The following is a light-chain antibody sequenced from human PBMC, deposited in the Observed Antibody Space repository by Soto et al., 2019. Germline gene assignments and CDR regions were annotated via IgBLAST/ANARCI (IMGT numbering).Light chain of an antibody. CDR3: QQYGSSGT. J-gene: IGKJ1*01. CDR1: QSVSNNY. V-gene: IGKV3-20*01. CDR2: GAS. Sequence: ENVLTQSPGTLSLTTGERATLSCRASQSVSNNYLAWYQQKPGQAPRLLTYGASNRATGIPDRFSGSGSGTDFTLTISRLEPEDFAVYYCQQYGSSGTFGQGTKVDIK.